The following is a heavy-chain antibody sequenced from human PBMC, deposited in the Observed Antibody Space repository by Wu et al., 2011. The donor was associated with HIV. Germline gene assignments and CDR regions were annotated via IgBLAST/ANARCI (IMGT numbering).Heavy chain of an antibody. V-gene: IGHV1-69*12. CDR2: IIPIFGTA. CDR1: GGAFSSYG. D-gene: IGHD4-23*01. CDR3: ALHFGGQNR. Sequence: QVQLVQSGAEVKKPGSSVKVSCKASGGAFSSYGFIWVRQAPGQGLEWMGGIIPIFGTANYAQKFQGRVTITADESTTTVYMELRSLRLEDTAVYYCALHFGGQNRWGQGTLVTVSS. J-gene: IGHJ1*01.